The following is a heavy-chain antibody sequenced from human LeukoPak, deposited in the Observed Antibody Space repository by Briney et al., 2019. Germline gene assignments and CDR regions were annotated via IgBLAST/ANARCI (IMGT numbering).Heavy chain of an antibody. CDR2: INPNSGGT. Sequence: ASVKVSCKASGFTFTGYYIHWVRQAPGQGLECVGWINPNSGGTNYAQKFQGRVTMTRDTSISTAYMELSRLRSDDTAVYYCARGGSGSYFSWLDPWGQGTLVTVSS. J-gene: IGHJ5*02. D-gene: IGHD3-10*01. V-gene: IGHV1-2*02. CDR1: GFTFTGYY. CDR3: ARGGSGSYFSWLDP.